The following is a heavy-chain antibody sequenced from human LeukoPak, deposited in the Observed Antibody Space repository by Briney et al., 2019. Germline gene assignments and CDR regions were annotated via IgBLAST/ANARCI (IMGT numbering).Heavy chain of an antibody. CDR3: ARRVVTQSDDVFDI. CDR1: GYTFTSYG. Sequence: ASVKVSCKASGYTFTSYGISWVRQAPGQGLEWMGWISAYNGNTNYAQKIQGRVTMTTDTSTSTAYMELRSLRSDDTAVYYCARRVVTQSDDVFDIWGQGTMVTVSS. CDR2: ISAYNGNT. J-gene: IGHJ3*02. V-gene: IGHV1-18*01. D-gene: IGHD2-21*02.